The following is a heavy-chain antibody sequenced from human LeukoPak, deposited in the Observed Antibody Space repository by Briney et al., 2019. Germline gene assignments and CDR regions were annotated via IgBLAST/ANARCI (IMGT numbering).Heavy chain of an antibody. D-gene: IGHD1-1*01. J-gene: IGHJ5*02. CDR1: GYSISSGCY. CDR2: IFQRGYS. CDR3: AGDKETTGNGRPNWFDP. Sequence: SETLSLTCAVSGYSISSGCYWGWIRPPPGKGLQWIGNIFQRGYSYYNPSLKSRVTISVDTSKNQFSLKLSSVTAADTAVYYCAGDKETTGNGRPNWFDPWGQGTLVTVSS. V-gene: IGHV4-38-2*01.